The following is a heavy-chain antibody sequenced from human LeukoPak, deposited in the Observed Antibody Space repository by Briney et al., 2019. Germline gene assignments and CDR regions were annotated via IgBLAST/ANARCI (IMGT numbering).Heavy chain of an antibody. J-gene: IGHJ4*02. Sequence: PSETLSLTCTVSGGSISSGYYWGWIRQSPGKGLEWIGSIYHSGRTYYNPSLKSRVTISVDTSKNQFSLNLSSVTAADTAVYYCTGKYYYDTSGYYYADYWGQGTLVTVSS. V-gene: IGHV4-38-2*02. CDR2: IYHSGRT. CDR3: TGKYYYDTSGYYYADY. D-gene: IGHD3-22*01. CDR1: GGSISSGYY.